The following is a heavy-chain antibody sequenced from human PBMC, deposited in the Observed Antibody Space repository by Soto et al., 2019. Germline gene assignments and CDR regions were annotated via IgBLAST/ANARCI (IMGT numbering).Heavy chain of an antibody. CDR1: GFTFSSYA. J-gene: IGHJ4*02. CDR2: ISGSGGST. V-gene: IGHV3-23*01. Sequence: EVQLLESGGGLVQPGGSLRLSCAASGFTFSSYAMSWVRQAPGKGLEWVSAISGSGGSTYYADSVKGRFTISRDNSKNTLYLQMNSLRAEDTAVYYCAKVRWESGSYNLGVFDYWGQGTLVTVS. CDR3: AKVRWESGSYNLGVFDY. D-gene: IGHD1-26*01.